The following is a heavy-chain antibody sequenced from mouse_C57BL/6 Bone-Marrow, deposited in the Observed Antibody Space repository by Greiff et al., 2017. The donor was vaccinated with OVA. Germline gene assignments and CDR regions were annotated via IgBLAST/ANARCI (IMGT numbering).Heavy chain of an antibody. D-gene: IGHD1-1*01. CDR3: ARRGFDYYGSPLFDY. V-gene: IGHV3-6*01. CDR1: GYSITSGYY. J-gene: IGHJ2*01. Sequence: DVKLQESGPGLVKPSQSLSLTCSVTGYSITSGYYWNWIRQFPGNKLEWMGYISYDGSNNYNPSLKNRISITRDTSKNQFFLKLNSVTTEDTATYYCARRGFDYYGSPLFDYWGQGTTLTVSS. CDR2: ISYDGSN.